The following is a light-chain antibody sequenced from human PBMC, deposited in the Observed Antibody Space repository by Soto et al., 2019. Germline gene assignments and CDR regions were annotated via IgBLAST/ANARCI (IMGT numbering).Light chain of an antibody. J-gene: IGKJ1*01. CDR1: QSISSGY. CDR2: GAS. Sequence: EVVLTQSPGTLSLSPGERATLSCRASQSISSGYLAWYQQKPGQAPRLLIYGASSRATGIPDRFSGSVSGTDFTLTISALEPEDISVFYCQQYGSSPWTFGPGNKVESK. V-gene: IGKV3-20*01. CDR3: QQYGSSPWT.